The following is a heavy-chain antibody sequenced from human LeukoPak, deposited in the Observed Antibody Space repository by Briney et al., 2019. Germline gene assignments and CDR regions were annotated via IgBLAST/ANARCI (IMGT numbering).Heavy chain of an antibody. V-gene: IGHV3-48*03. CDR2: ISSSGSTI. CDR1: GFTFSFYE. CDR3: ARSSSGGSCYDY. D-gene: IGHD2-15*01. J-gene: IGHJ4*02. Sequence: PGGSLRLSCAASGFTFSFYEMNWLRQAPGQGLEWVSYISSSGSTIYYADSVKGRFTISRDNAKNSLYLQMNSLRAEDTAVYYCARSSSGGSCYDYWGQGTLVTVSS.